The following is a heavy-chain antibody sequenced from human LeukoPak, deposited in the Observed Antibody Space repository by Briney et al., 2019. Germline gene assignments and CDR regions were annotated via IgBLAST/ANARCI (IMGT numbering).Heavy chain of an antibody. Sequence: PGGSLRLSCAASGFTFSSYAMSWVRQAPGKGLEWVSVIYSGGSTYYADSVKGRFTISRDNSKNTLFLQMNSLRAEDTAVYYCARDRLTDTAMVKGDYWGQGTLVTVSS. CDR2: IYSGGST. V-gene: IGHV3-23*03. CDR3: ARDRLTDTAMVKGDY. CDR1: GFTFSSYA. D-gene: IGHD5-18*01. J-gene: IGHJ4*02.